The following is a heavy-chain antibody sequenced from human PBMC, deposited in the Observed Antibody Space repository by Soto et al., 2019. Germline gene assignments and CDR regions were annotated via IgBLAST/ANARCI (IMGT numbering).Heavy chain of an antibody. CDR2: MNPNSGNT. CDR1: GYTFTSYD. D-gene: IGHD3-16*01. J-gene: IGHJ4*02. Sequence: QVQLVQSGAEVKKPGASVKVSCKASGYTFTSYDINWVRQATGQGLEWMGWMNPNSGNTGYAQKFQGRVTMTRTTSISTAYMELSSLRSEDTALYCCGRGGAGEENLDYWGQGTLVTVSS. CDR3: GRGGAGEENLDY. V-gene: IGHV1-8*01.